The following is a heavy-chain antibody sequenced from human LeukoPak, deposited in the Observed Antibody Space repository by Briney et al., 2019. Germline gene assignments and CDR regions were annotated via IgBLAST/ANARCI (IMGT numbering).Heavy chain of an antibody. V-gene: IGHV4-34*01. D-gene: IGHD7-27*01. CDR1: GGSFSGYY. J-gene: IGHJ4*02. CDR2: INHSGST. CDR3: ARVCLGPSDY. Sequence: SETLSLTCAVYGGSFSGYYWSWIRQPPGKGLEWIGEINHSGSTNYNPSLKSRVTISVDTSKNQFSLKLSSVTAADTAVYYCARVCLGPSDYWGQGTLVTVSS.